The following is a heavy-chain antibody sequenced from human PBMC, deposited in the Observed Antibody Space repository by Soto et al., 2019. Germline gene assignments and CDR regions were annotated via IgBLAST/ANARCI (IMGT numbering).Heavy chain of an antibody. CDR1: GFNISSYG. J-gene: IGHJ5*02. D-gene: IGHD2-8*01. CDR2: IWYDGSNK. V-gene: IGHV3-33*01. Sequence: PGGSKRLSCAASGFNISSYGMHWVRQAPGKGLEWVAVIWYDGSNKYYADSVKGRFTISRDNSKNTLYLQMNSLRAEDTAVYYCARGIYCTNGVCYLDCFDPWGQGTLVTVSS. CDR3: ARGIYCTNGVCYLDCFDP.